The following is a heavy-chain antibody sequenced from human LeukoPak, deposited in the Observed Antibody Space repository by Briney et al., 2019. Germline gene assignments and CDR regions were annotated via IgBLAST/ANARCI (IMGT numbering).Heavy chain of an antibody. CDR3: ATLTGTTYPYYFDF. J-gene: IGHJ4*02. CDR1: GASIRHYY. Sequence: SETLSLTCTVSGASIRHYYWSWIRQPPGKGLEWIGNLYHSGSPNYNPSLKSRVTISIDTTKNQFSLRLRSVTAADTAVYYCATLTGTTYPYYFDFWGQATLVTVSS. D-gene: IGHD1-20*01. V-gene: IGHV4-59*01. CDR2: LYHSGSP.